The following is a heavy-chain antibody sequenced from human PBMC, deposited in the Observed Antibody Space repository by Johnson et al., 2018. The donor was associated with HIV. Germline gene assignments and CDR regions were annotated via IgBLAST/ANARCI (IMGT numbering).Heavy chain of an antibody. Sequence: QVQLVESGGGVVQPGRSLRLSCAASGFTFSSYAMHWVRQAPGKGLEWVAVISYDGSNKYYADSVKGRFTISRDNSKNTLYLQMNSLRAEDMAVYYCARGGLGSFDIWGQGTMVTVAS. CDR1: GFTFSSYA. D-gene: IGHD3-16*01. CDR3: ARGGLGSFDI. CDR2: ISYDGSNK. V-gene: IGHV3-30*04. J-gene: IGHJ3*02.